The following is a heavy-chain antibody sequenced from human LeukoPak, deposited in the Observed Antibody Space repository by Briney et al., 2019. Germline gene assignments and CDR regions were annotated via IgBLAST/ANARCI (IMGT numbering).Heavy chain of an antibody. CDR2: IYSGGST. CDR1: GFTFSSYA. V-gene: IGHV3-66*02. CDR3: ARSYCSSTSCFAFDI. J-gene: IGHJ3*02. D-gene: IGHD2-2*01. Sequence: PGGSLRLSCAASGFTFSSYAMSWVRQAPGKGLEWVSVIYSGGSTYYADSVKGRFTISRDNSKNTLYLQMNSLRAEDTAVYYCARSYCSSTSCFAFDIWGQGTMVTVS.